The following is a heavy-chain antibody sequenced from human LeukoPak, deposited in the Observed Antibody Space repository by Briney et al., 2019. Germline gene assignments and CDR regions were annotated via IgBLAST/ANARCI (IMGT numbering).Heavy chain of an antibody. Sequence: ASVKVSCKASGYTFNNFGITWVRQAPGQGLGWMGWISIGDGRTHYGRKFQDRVSMTREMSSNTAFLELSSLRSDDTAFYFCSRSYYSSSWYYFDHWGQGTLVTVSS. CDR2: ISIGDGRT. D-gene: IGHD2-15*01. CDR3: SRSYYSSSWYYFDH. CDR1: GYTFNNFG. V-gene: IGHV1-18*01. J-gene: IGHJ4*02.